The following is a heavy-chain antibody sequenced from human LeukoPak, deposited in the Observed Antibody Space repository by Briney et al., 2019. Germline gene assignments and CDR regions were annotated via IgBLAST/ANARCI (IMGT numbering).Heavy chain of an antibody. J-gene: IGHJ2*01. V-gene: IGHV4-61*02. CDR1: GGSISSGSYY. Sequence: SETLSLTCAVSGGSISSGSYYWNWIRQPAGKGLEWIGRIYTRGSTNYNPSLKSRVTISVDTSKNQFSLKLSSVTAADTAVYYCAREVGGYRYGYRPTELYWYFDLWGRGTLVTVSS. D-gene: IGHD5-18*01. CDR3: AREVGGYRYGYRPTELYWYFDL. CDR2: IYTRGST.